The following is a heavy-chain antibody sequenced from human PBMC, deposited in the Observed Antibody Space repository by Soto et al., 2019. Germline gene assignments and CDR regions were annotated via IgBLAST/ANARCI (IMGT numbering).Heavy chain of an antibody. V-gene: IGHV1-8*01. CDR3: ARSDGYHFNWLDS. CDR2: MNPNSNNT. D-gene: IGHD2-21*01. Sequence: QVQLVQSGAEVKTPGASVKVSCKASGYTFASYDMNCVRQAPGQGLEWMGWMNPNSNNTGYAQKFQGRLTMTRDIALSIAHMELSSLRNEDTAVYYCARSDGYHFNWLDSWGQGTLVTVSA. CDR1: GYTFASYD. J-gene: IGHJ5*01.